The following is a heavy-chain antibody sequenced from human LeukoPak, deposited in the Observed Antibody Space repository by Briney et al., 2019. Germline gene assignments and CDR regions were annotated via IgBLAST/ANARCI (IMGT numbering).Heavy chain of an antibody. CDR3: ARDRYCSGGSCYVSFGY. Sequence: PGGSLSLSCAASGFTFSSYWMSWVRQAPGKGLEWVANIKQDGSEKYYVDSVKGRFTISRDNAKNSLYLQMNSLRAEDTAVYYCARDRYCSGGSCYVSFGYWGQGTLVTVSS. CDR1: GFTFSSYW. CDR2: IKQDGSEK. J-gene: IGHJ4*02. D-gene: IGHD2-15*01. V-gene: IGHV3-7*01.